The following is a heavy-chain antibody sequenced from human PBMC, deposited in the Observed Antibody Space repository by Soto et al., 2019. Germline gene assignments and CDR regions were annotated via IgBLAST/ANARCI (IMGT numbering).Heavy chain of an antibody. CDR3: ARDSGYDRYYYGMDV. CDR1: GYTFTGYY. J-gene: IGHJ6*02. CDR2: INPNSGGT. Sequence: ASVKVSCKASGYTFTGYYMHWVRQAPGQGLEWMGWINPNSGGTNYAQKFQGWVTMTRDTSISTAYMELSRLGSADTAVYYCARDSGYDRYYYGMDVWGQGTTVTVSS. D-gene: IGHD5-12*01. V-gene: IGHV1-2*04.